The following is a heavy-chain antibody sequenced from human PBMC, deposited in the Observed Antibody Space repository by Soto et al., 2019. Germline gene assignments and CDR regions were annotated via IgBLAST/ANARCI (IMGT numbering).Heavy chain of an antibody. Sequence: ASVKVSCKASGYIFITNGINWVRQAPGQGLEWMGRISTYNGNTNYAQNLQDRVTMTTDTSTSTAYMELSSLRSDDTAVYYCARDLDGSGSYYTDYWGQGTLVTVSS. J-gene: IGHJ4*02. CDR3: ARDLDGSGSYYTDY. CDR1: GYIFITNG. D-gene: IGHD3-10*01. CDR2: ISTYNGNT. V-gene: IGHV1-18*01.